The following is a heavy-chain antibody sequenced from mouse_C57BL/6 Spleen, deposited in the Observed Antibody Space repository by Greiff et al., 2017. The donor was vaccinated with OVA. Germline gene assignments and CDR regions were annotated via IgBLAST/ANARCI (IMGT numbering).Heavy chain of an antibody. Sequence: EVKLMESGPGLVKPSQSLSLTCSVTGYSITSGYYWNWIRQFPGNKLEWMGYISYDGSNNYNPSLKNRISITRDTSKNQFFLKLNSVTTEDTATYYCAITTVVAPGAYWGQGTLVTVSA. D-gene: IGHD1-1*01. J-gene: IGHJ3*01. CDR1: GYSITSGYY. CDR2: ISYDGSN. CDR3: AITTVVAPGAY. V-gene: IGHV3-6*01.